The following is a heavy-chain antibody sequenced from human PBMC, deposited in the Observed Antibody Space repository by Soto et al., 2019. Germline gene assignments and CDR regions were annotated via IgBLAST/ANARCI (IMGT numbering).Heavy chain of an antibody. J-gene: IGHJ6*02. CDR3: ARGGYYDSSGSRNYHYYGMNV. D-gene: IGHD3-22*01. Sequence: ASVQVSCKASGYTFSSYGINWVRQAPGQGLEWLGWIGPYDGNTKYAQILQGRVSMTTDTSTKTAYMEVRSLRSDDTAVYYCARGGYYDSSGSRNYHYYGMNVWGQGTTVTVSS. CDR1: GYTFSSYG. V-gene: IGHV1-18*01. CDR2: IGPYDGNT.